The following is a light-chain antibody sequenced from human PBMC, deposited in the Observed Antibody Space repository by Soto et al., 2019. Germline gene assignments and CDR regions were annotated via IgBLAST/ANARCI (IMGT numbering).Light chain of an antibody. Sequence: DFQMTQSPSSLSASVGDRVTLTCRASRGISNYLAWYQQKPGKVPKVLIHGASTLQSGVPSRFNGSGSGTDFTLTISSLLPEDVATYYCQNYNNAPRTFGQGTKVEIK. J-gene: IGKJ1*01. CDR1: RGISNY. CDR2: GAS. CDR3: QNYNNAPRT. V-gene: IGKV1-27*01.